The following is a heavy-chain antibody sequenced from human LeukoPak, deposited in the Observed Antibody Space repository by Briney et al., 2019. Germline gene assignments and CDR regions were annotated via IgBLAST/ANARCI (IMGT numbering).Heavy chain of an antibody. Sequence: GASVKVSCKASGYTFSNYGISWVRQAPGQGLEWMGRIIPILGIANYAQKFQGRVTITADKSTSTAYMELSSLRSEDTAVYYCARDLWDIAVAGSNWFDPWGQGTLVTVSS. CDR2: IIPILGIA. V-gene: IGHV1-69*04. CDR1: GYTFSNYG. D-gene: IGHD6-19*01. J-gene: IGHJ5*02. CDR3: ARDLWDIAVAGSNWFDP.